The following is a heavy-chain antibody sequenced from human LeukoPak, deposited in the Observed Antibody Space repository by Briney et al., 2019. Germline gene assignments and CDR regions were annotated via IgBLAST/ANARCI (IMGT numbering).Heavy chain of an antibody. Sequence: PSETLSLTCTVSGGSISSYYWSWIRQPPGKGLEWIGYIYYSGSTNYNPSLKSRVTMSVDTSKNQFSLKLSSVTAADTAVYYCARAHSPRAYDFWSGYYPYYFDYWGQGTLVTVSS. CDR1: GGSISSYY. J-gene: IGHJ4*02. V-gene: IGHV4-59*12. CDR2: IYYSGST. D-gene: IGHD3-3*01. CDR3: ARAHSPRAYDFWSGYYPYYFDY.